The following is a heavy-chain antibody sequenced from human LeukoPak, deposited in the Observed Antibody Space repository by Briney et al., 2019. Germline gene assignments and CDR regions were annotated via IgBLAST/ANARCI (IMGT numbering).Heavy chain of an antibody. J-gene: IGHJ4*02. V-gene: IGHV1-2*02. D-gene: IGHD6-13*01. CDR2: IHRSSGGT. Sequence: ASVKVSCKASGYTFNDYYMHWVRQAPGQGLEWMGWIHRSSGGTKYAQKFQGRITVTTDTSITTAYMELSRLRSDDTAVYYCVREYSSNSFDFWGQGTLVTVSS. CDR3: VREYSSNSFDF. CDR1: GYTFNDYY.